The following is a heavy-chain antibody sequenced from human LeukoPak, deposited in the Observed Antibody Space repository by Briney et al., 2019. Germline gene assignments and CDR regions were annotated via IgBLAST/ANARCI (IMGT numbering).Heavy chain of an antibody. D-gene: IGHD5-24*01. CDR2: IYHSGST. J-gene: IGHJ5*02. CDR3: ARHGLRERWLQLRNSGFDP. CDR1: GYSISSGYY. V-gene: IGHV4-38-2*02. Sequence: SETLSLTCTVSGYSISSGYYWGWIRQPPGKGLEWIGSIYHSGSTYYNPSLKSRVTISVDTSKNQFSLKLSSVTAADTAVYYCARHGLRERWLQLRNSGFDPWGQGTLVTVSS.